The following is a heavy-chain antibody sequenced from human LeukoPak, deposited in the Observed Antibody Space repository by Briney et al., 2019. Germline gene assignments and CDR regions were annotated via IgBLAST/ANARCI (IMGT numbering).Heavy chain of an antibody. D-gene: IGHD5-18*01. V-gene: IGHV3-66*02. CDR1: GFTVSSNY. CDR3: ARDSVDTAMIDY. Sequence: GGSLRLSCAASGFTVSSNYMSWVRQAPGKGLEWVSVIYSGGSTYYADSVKGRSTISRDNSKNTLYLQMNSLRAEDTAVYYCARDSVDTAMIDYWGRGTLVTVSS. J-gene: IGHJ4*02. CDR2: IYSGGST.